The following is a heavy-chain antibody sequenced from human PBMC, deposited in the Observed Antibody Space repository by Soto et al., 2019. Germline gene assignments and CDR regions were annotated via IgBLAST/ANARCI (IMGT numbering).Heavy chain of an antibody. CDR1: GFTFSNYG. Sequence: QVQLVESGGGVVQPGRSLRLSCAASGFTFSNYGMHWVRQAPGKGLEWVAVISYDGSVKYFGDSVKGRFTISRDNSQHALFRQMSSLRAADTAVYYCAKPSEPYSAPYSFASWGQGTLVTVSS. D-gene: IGHD4-4*01. J-gene: IGHJ4*02. CDR2: ISYDGSVK. V-gene: IGHV3-30*18. CDR3: AKPSEPYSAPYSFAS.